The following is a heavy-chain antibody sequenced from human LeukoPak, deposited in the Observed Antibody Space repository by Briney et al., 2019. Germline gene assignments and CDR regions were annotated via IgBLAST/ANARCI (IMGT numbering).Heavy chain of an antibody. D-gene: IGHD6-19*01. CDR3: ARAVGSSGWYNKPFDY. CDR1: GGSFSGYY. Sequence: SETLSLTCAVYGGSFSGYYWSWIRQPPGKRLEWIGEINHSGSTNYNPSLKSRVTISVDTSKNQFSLKLSSVTAADTAVYYCARAVGSSGWYNKPFDYWGQGALVTVSS. CDR2: INHSGST. V-gene: IGHV4-34*01. J-gene: IGHJ4*02.